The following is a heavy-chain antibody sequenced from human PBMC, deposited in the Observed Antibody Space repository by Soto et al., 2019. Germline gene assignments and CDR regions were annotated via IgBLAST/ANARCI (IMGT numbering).Heavy chain of an antibody. J-gene: IGHJ1*01. Sequence: SETLSLTCAVYGGSFSGYYWSWIRQPPGKGLEWIGEINHSGSTNYNPSLKSRVTISVDTSKNQFSLKLSSVTAADTAVYYCAINYDILTGYPTAEYFQHWGQGTLVTVSS. V-gene: IGHV4-34*01. CDR3: AINYDILTGYPTAEYFQH. CDR2: INHSGST. D-gene: IGHD3-9*01. CDR1: GGSFSGYY.